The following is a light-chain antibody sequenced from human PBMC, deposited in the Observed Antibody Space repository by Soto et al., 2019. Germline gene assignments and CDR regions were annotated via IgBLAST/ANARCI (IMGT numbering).Light chain of an antibody. CDR3: QHYGSLVLS. CDR1: QSVSSSY. J-gene: IGKJ4*01. Sequence: EIVLTQSPGTLSLSPGERATLSCRASQSVSSSYLAWYQQKPGQAPRLLIYGASSRATGIPDRFSGSGSGTDLPITISRLQPEDFAVYYCQHYGSLVLSFGGGTKVEIK. V-gene: IGKV3-20*01. CDR2: GAS.